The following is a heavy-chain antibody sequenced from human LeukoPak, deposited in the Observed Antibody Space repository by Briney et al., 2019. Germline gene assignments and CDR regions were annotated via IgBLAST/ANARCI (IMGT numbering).Heavy chain of an antibody. D-gene: IGHD5-12*01. V-gene: IGHV3-30*04. CDR1: GFTFSSYA. CDR3: AKDGAWLRFDD. J-gene: IGHJ4*02. Sequence: PGGSLRLSCAASGFTFSSYAMHWVRQAPGKGLEWVAVISYDGSNKYYADSVKGRFTISRDDSKNTLYLQMKNLRAEDTAVYYCAKDGAWLRFDDWGQGILVTVSS. CDR2: ISYDGSNK.